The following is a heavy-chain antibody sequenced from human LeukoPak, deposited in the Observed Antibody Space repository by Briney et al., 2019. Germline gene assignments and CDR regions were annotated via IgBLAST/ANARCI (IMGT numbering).Heavy chain of an antibody. J-gene: IGHJ6*02. CDR1: GFTFSSYG. D-gene: IGHD5-12*01. CDR2: ISSSSSYI. Sequence: GGSLRLSCAASGFTFSSYGMNWVRQAPGKGLEWVSSISSSSSYIYYADSVKGRFTISRGNAKNSLFLQMNSLRAEDTAVYYCARYSGYDWDYYYGMDVWGQGTTVTVSS. V-gene: IGHV3-21*01. CDR3: ARYSGYDWDYYYGMDV.